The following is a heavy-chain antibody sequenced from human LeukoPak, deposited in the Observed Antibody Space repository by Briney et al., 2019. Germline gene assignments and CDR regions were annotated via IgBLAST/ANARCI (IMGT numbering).Heavy chain of an antibody. V-gene: IGHV4-39*01. J-gene: IGHJ5*02. CDR1: GGSISSSSYY. D-gene: IGHD3-22*01. CDR2: IYYSGST. CDR3: ARHLSSGYYFRGNWFDP. Sequence: SETLSLTCTVSGGSISSSSYYWGWIRQPPGKGLEWIGSIYYSGSTYYNPSLKSRVTISVDTSKNQFSLKLSSVTAADTAVYYCARHLSSGYYFRGNWFDPWGQGTLVTVSS.